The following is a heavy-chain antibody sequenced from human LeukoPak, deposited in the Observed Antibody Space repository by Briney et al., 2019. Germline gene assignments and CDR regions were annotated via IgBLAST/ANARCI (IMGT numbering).Heavy chain of an antibody. CDR1: GYSFTSYW. Sequence: GESLKISCKGSGYSFTSYWIGWVRQMPGKGLEWMGSIYPGDSDTRYSPSFQGQVTISADKSISTAYLQWSSLKASDTAMYYCARHEYSYGYPNYYFDYWGQGTLVTVSS. CDR2: IYPGDSDT. J-gene: IGHJ4*02. CDR3: ARHEYSYGYPNYYFDY. D-gene: IGHD5-18*01. V-gene: IGHV5-51*01.